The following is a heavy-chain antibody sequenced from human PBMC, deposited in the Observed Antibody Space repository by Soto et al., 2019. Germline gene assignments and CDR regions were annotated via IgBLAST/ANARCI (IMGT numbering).Heavy chain of an antibody. CDR2: IYSGGST. J-gene: IGHJ4*02. CDR3: ARENYYYDFGGGLSFHPAYYFDY. D-gene: IGHD3-3*01. Sequence: GGSLRLSCAASGFTVSSNYMSWVRQAPGKGLEWVSVIYSGGSTYYADSVKGRFTISRHNSKNTLYLQMNSLRAEDTAVYYCARENYYYDFGGGLSFHPAYYFDYWGQGTLVTVSS. CDR1: GFTVSSNY. V-gene: IGHV3-53*04.